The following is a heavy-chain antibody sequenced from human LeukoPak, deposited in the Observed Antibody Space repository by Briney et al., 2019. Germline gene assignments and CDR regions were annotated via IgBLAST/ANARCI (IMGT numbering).Heavy chain of an antibody. J-gene: IGHJ3*02. CDR2: INHSGST. CDR1: GGFFSGYY. D-gene: IGHD4-23*01. Sequence: SETLSLTCAVYGGFFSGYYWSWIRQPPGKGLEWIGEINHSGSTNYNPSLKSRVTISVDTSKNQFSLKLSSVTAADTAVYYCARPILTPHDAFDIWGQGTMVTVSS. V-gene: IGHV4-34*01. CDR3: ARPILTPHDAFDI.